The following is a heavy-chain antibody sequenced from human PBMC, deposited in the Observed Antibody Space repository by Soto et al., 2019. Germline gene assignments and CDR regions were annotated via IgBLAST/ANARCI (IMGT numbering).Heavy chain of an antibody. Sequence: SETLSLTCTVSGGSISSDNYYWGWIRQPPGKGLEWIGSIYYSGNTYYNPSLKSRVTISVDTSKNQFSLKLRSVTAADTAVYYCARHHRILAPAAMSWFDPWGQGPLVTSPQ. V-gene: IGHV4-39*01. D-gene: IGHD2-2*01. CDR2: IYYSGNT. CDR1: GGSISSDNYY. CDR3: ARHHRILAPAAMSWFDP. J-gene: IGHJ5*02.